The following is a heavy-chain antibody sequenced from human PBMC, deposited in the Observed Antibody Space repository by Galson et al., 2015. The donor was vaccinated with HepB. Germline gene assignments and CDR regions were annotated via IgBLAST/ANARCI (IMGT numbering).Heavy chain of an antibody. CDR1: GFTFSSYW. D-gene: IGHD3-22*01. Sequence: SLRLSCAASGFTFSSYWMSWVRQAPGKGLEWVANIKQDGSEKYYVDSVKGRFTISRDNAKNSLYLQMNSLRAEDTAVYYCARDIGYYYDSSGPSPFDYWGQGTLVTVSS. J-gene: IGHJ4*02. V-gene: IGHV3-7*03. CDR2: IKQDGSEK. CDR3: ARDIGYYYDSSGPSPFDY.